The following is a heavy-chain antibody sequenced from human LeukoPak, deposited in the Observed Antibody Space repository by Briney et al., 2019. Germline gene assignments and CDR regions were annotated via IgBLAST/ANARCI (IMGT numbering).Heavy chain of an antibody. J-gene: IGHJ6*04. CDR2: ISSSGSTI. Sequence: QPGGSLRLSCAASGFTFSSYEMNWVRQAPGKGLEWVSYISSSGSTIYYADSVKGRLTISRDNAKNSLYLQMNSLRAEDTAVYYCARDWGYGMDVWGKGTTVTVSS. CDR1: GFTFSSYE. V-gene: IGHV3-48*03. CDR3: ARDWGYGMDV. D-gene: IGHD3-16*01.